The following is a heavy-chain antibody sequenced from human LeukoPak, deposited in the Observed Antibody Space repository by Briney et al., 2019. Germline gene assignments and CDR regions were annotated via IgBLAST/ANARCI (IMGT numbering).Heavy chain of an antibody. CDR2: INHNGNVN. J-gene: IGHJ4*02. D-gene: IGHD2-21*02. CDR3: AREYCGGDCYSIDY. V-gene: IGHV3-7*03. Sequence: GGSLRLSCAASGFTFSSYWMNWARQAPGKGLEWVASINHNGNVNYYVDSVKGRFTISRDNAKNSLYLQMSNLRAEDTAVYYCAREYCGGDCYSIDYWGQGTLVTVSS. CDR1: GFTFSSYW.